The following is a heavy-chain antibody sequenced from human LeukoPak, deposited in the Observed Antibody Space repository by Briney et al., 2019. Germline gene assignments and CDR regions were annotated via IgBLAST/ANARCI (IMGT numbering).Heavy chain of an antibody. CDR2: ISGSGGST. CDR3: ASTPHGVRVYYYYGMDV. CDR1: GFTFSSCA. J-gene: IGHJ6*04. D-gene: IGHD1-1*01. Sequence: GGSLRLSCAASGFTFSSCAMSWVRQAPGKGLEWVSAISGSGGSTYYADSVKGRFTISRDNSKNTLYLQMNSLRAEDTAVYYCASTPHGVRVYYYYGMDVWGKGTTVTVSS. V-gene: IGHV3-23*01.